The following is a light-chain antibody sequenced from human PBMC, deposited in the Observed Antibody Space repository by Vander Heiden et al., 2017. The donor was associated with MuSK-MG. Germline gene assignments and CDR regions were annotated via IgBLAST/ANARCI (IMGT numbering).Light chain of an antibody. Sequence: DIVMTQSPDSLAVSLGERATINCKSSQSVLYNSNNKNYLAWYQQRPGQPPKLLIYWASTRESGVPDRFGGSGSGTDFTLTISSLQAEDVAVYYCQQYDSTPFTFGHGTKVDIK. V-gene: IGKV4-1*01. J-gene: IGKJ3*01. CDR2: WAS. CDR3: QQYDSTPFT. CDR1: QSVLYNSNNKNY.